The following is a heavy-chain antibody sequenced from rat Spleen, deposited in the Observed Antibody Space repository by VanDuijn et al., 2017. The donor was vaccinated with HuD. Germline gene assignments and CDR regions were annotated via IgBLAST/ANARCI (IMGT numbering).Heavy chain of an antibody. V-gene: IGHV5-25*01. Sequence: EVQLVESGGGLVQPGRSLKLSCAASGFTFSSFPMAWVRQAPTKGLEWVASISYDGSATYYRDSVKGRFTLSRDNAKSTLFLQMGSLRSEDTATYYCARLGITLGAGHWFAYWGQGTLVTVSS. J-gene: IGHJ3*01. D-gene: IGHD1-2*01. CDR3: ARLGITLGAGHWFAY. CDR2: ISYDGSAT. CDR1: GFTFSSFP.